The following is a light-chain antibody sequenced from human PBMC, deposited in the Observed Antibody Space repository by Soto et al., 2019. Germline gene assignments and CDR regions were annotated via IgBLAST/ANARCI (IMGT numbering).Light chain of an antibody. CDR2: GAS. Sequence: EIVLTQSPGTLSLSPGEGATLSCRASQSVSSSYLAWYQQKPGQAPRLLIYGASSRPTGIPDRFSGSGFGTDYTLTLSRLEPEDFAVYYCQQYGSSPITFGQGTRLEIK. CDR1: QSVSSSY. J-gene: IGKJ5*01. CDR3: QQYGSSPIT. V-gene: IGKV3-20*01.